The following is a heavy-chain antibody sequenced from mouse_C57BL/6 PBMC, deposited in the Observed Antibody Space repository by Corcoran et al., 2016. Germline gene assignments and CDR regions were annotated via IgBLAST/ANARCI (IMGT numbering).Heavy chain of an antibody. CDR3: AREALYYGSSYPDY. J-gene: IGHJ2*01. Sequence: EVQLQQSGPELVKPGASVKISCKASGYTFTDYYMNWVKQSHGKSLEWIGDINPNNGGTSYNQKFKGKATLTVDKSSSTAYMELRSLTSEDSAVYYCAREALYYGSSYPDYWGQGTTLTVSS. D-gene: IGHD1-1*01. CDR2: INPNNGGT. V-gene: IGHV1-26*01. CDR1: GYTFTDYY.